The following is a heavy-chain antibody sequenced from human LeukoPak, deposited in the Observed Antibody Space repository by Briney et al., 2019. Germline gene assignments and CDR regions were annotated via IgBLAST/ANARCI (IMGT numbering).Heavy chain of an antibody. Sequence: PSETLSLTCTISGDSLSSSDYYWGWIRQPPGAGLEWIGNIFHSGSTYYNPSLKSRVTISIDTSKNHFSLNLSSVTAADTAVYYCARLLPYCSDGICYFWEYFDSWGQGTLVTVSS. D-gene: IGHD2-15*01. CDR3: ARLLPYCSDGICYFWEYFDS. CDR2: IFHSGST. J-gene: IGHJ4*02. V-gene: IGHV4-39*02. CDR1: GDSLSSSDYY.